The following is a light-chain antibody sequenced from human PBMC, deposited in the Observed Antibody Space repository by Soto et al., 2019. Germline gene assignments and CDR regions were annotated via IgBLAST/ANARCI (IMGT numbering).Light chain of an antibody. J-gene: IGKJ1*01. CDR3: QQYNNWPRT. V-gene: IGKV3-15*01. CDR2: GPS. CDR1: QSVSYN. Sequence: EIVMTQSPATLSVSPGERATLSCRASQSVSYNLAWYQHKPGRAPRLLIYGPSTRATGIPARFSGSGSGTEFTLTISSLQSEDFALYYCQQYNNWPRTFGQGTKVDIK.